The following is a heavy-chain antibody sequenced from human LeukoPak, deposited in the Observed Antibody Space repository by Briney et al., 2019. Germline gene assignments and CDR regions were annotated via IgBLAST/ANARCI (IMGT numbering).Heavy chain of an antibody. CDR1: GFTFSDYA. J-gene: IGHJ1*01. CDR3: AKDDYYDSSGYFRH. CDR2: ISGGARST. Sequence: GGSLGLSCAASGFTFSDYAMSWVRQAPGKGLEWVSSISGGARSTYSADSVKGRFTISRDNSKNTLYLQMNSLRAEDTAIYYCAKDDYYDSSGYFRHWGQGALATVSS. V-gene: IGHV3-23*01. D-gene: IGHD3-22*01.